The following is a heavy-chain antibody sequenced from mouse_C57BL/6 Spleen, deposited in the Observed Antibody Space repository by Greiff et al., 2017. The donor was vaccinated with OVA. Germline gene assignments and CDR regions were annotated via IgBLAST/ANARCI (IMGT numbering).Heavy chain of an antibody. D-gene: IGHD2-1*01. CDR3: ARATTREYYFDY. CDR2: INPGSGGT. CDR1: GYAFTNYL. J-gene: IGHJ2*01. Sequence: VKLQQSGAELVRPGTSVKVSCKASGYAFTNYLIEWVKQRPGQGLEWIGVINPGSGGTNYNEKFKGKATLTADKSSSTAYMQLSSLTSEDSAVYFCARATTREYYFDYWGQGTTLTVSS. V-gene: IGHV1-54*01.